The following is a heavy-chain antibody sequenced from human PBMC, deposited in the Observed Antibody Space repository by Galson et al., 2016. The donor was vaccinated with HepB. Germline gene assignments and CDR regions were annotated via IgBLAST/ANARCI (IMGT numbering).Heavy chain of an antibody. J-gene: IGHJ4*02. CDR3: ARDRNFKLTWIQLRKRGTGDGFDY. CDR2: TYYRSKWYN. V-gene: IGHV6-1*01. CDR1: GDSVSSNSAA. D-gene: IGHD5-18*01. Sequence: CAISGDSVSSNSAAWNWIRQSPSRGLEWLGRTYYRSKWYNAYAVSVKSRITINPDTSKNQFSLQLNSVTPEDTALYYCARDRNFKLTWIQLRKRGTGDGFDYWGQGTLVTVSS.